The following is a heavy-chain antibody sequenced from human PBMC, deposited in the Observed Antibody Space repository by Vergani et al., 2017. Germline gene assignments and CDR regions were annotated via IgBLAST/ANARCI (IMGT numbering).Heavy chain of an antibody. CDR3: ARGWSEYSTSWDFDF. D-gene: IGHD6-13*01. Sequence: QVQLVQSGTEVKKPGASVKVSCKASGYTFNGYYIHWVRQAPGQGLEYMGWIDPNSDGTNYSQKFQGRVTMTRDTSISTAYMELSRLRSDDTAVYYCARGWSEYSTSWDFDFGGQGTLVTVSS. CDR1: GYTFNGYY. V-gene: IGHV1-2*02. J-gene: IGHJ4*02. CDR2: IDPNSDGT.